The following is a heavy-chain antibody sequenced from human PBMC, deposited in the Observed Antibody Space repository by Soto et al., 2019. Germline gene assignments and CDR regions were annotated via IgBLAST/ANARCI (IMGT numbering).Heavy chain of an antibody. V-gene: IGHV3-53*02. CDR3: ARNNSILGAPFQD. Sequence: EVELVETGGGLIQPGGSLRLSCAVSGFTVSSNSMSWVRQSPGKGLEWVSLIYADGGTYYGDSVKGRVTISRDTSKNAVSLQMTSLRADDAAVYYCARNNSILGAPFQDWGQGTLVTVSS. D-gene: IGHD3-16*01. CDR1: GFTVSSNS. CDR2: IYADGGT. J-gene: IGHJ1*01.